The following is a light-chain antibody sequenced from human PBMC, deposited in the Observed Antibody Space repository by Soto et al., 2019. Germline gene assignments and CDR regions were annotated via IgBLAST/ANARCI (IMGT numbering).Light chain of an antibody. V-gene: IGLV3-21*04. Sequence: SYELTQPPSVSVAPGKTARITCGGNNIGSKSGHWYQKKPGQAPVLVIYYDSDRPSGIPERFSGSNSGNTATLTISRVEAGDEADYYCQVWDSSSDHAVFGGGTQLTVL. J-gene: IGLJ7*01. CDR1: NIGSKS. CDR3: QVWDSSSDHAV. CDR2: YDS.